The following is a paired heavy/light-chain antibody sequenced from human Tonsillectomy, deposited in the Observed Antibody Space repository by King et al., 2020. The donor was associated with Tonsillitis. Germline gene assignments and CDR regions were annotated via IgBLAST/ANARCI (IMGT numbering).Heavy chain of an antibody. Sequence: EVQLLESGGGLVQPGGSLRLSCAASGFTFSSYAMSWVRQAPGKGLEWVSAISGSGASTYYADSVKGRFTISRDNSKNTLYLQMNSLRADDTAVYYCAKGSTVTTLDYYFYMDVWGRGTTVTVSS. J-gene: IGHJ6*03. D-gene: IGHD4-4*01. CDR2: ISGSGAST. CDR3: AKGSTVTTLDYYFYMDV. V-gene: IGHV3-23*01. CDR1: GFTFSSYA.
Light chain of an antibody. CDR3: ATWDDSLNGYV. CDR1: NSNIGSNS. CDR2: TNN. J-gene: IGLJ3*02. Sequence: QSVLTQPPSASGTPGQRVTISCSGSNSNIGSNSVNWYQQLPGTAPKLLIYTNNQRPSGVPDRFSDSKSGTSASLAISGLQSEDEADYYCATWDDSLNGYVFGGGTKLTVL. V-gene: IGLV1-44*01.